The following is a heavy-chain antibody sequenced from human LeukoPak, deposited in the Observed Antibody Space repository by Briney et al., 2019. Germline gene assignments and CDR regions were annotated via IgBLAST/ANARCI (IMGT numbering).Heavy chain of an antibody. D-gene: IGHD2-2*01. CDR2: ISPGDSAT. V-gene: IGHV5-51*01. CDR3: ARRRYCSSTSCPAGWFDP. CDR1: GYSFTSYW. Sequence: GESLKICYKGSGYSFTSYWIGWVRQIPGKGLEWGGIISPGDSATSHSPSFQGQVTISADKSISTAYLQWSSLKASDTAMYYCARRRYCSSTSCPAGWFDPWGQGTLVTVSS. J-gene: IGHJ5*02.